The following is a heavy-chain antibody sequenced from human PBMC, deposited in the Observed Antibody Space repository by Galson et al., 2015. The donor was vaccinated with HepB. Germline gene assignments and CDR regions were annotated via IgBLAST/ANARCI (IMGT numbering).Heavy chain of an antibody. J-gene: IGHJ2*01. CDR2: IYSSGST. CDR3: ARGRITMVRGVMGPWYFDL. D-gene: IGHD3-10*01. Sequence: KGLEWIGRIYSSGSTNYNPSLKSRVTMSVDTSKNQFSLKLSSVTAADTAVYYCARGRITMVRGVMGPWYFDLWGRGTLVTVSS. V-gene: IGHV4-4*07.